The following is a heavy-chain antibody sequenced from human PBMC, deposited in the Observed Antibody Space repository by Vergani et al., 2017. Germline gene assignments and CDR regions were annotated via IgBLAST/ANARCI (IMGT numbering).Heavy chain of an antibody. J-gene: IGHJ4*02. V-gene: IGHV3-30-3*01. CDR2: ISYDGSNK. CDR3: ARGASGDYVTAFDY. D-gene: IGHD4-17*01. CDR1: GFTFSSYA. Sequence: VQLLESGGGLVQPGGSLRLSCAASGFTFSSYAMSWVRQAPGKGLEWVAVISYDGSNKYYADSVKGRFTISRDNSKNTLYLQMNSLRAEDTAVYYCARGASGDYVTAFDYWGQGTLVNVSS.